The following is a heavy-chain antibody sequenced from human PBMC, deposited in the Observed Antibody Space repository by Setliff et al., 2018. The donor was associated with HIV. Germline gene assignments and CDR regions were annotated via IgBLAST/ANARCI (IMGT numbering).Heavy chain of an antibody. V-gene: IGHV1-46*01. D-gene: IGHD3-22*01. CDR1: GYTFTSYP. CDR2: INTSGGSA. Sequence: ASVKVSCKASGYTFTSYPMHWVRQAPGQGLEWMGVINTSGGSAGYAEKFRGRVTMTRDTSTNTVYMDLRNLRSEDTAVYYCAITSRGYSLQRGGAFDIWGQGTLVTVSS. J-gene: IGHJ3*02. CDR3: AITSRGYSLQRGGAFDI.